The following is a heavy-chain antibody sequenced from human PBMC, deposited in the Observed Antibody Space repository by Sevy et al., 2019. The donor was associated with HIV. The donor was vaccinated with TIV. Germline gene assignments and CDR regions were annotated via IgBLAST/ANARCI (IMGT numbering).Heavy chain of an antibody. CDR3: ARIDTAMVGDYYYGMDV. CDR1: GGSISSSSYY. D-gene: IGHD5-18*01. J-gene: IGHJ6*02. V-gene: IGHV4-39*01. CDR2: IYYSGST. Sequence: SETLSLTCTVSGGSISSSSYYWGWIRQPPGKGLEWIGSIYYSGSTYYNPSLKSRVTISVDKSKNQFSLKLSSVTAADTAVYYCARIDTAMVGDYYYGMDVWGQGTTVTVSS.